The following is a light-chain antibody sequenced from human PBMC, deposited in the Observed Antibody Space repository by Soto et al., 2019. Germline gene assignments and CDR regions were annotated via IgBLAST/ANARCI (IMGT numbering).Light chain of an antibody. CDR1: SSDVGGYNY. Sequence: QSALTQPRSVSGSPGQSVTISCTGTSSDVGGYNYVSWYQQHPGKAPKLMIYDVSKRPSGVPDRFSGSKSGNTASLTISGLQAEDEADYYCCSYAGSYISKVFGGGTKLTVL. CDR3: CSYAGSYISKV. CDR2: DVS. J-gene: IGLJ3*02. V-gene: IGLV2-11*01.